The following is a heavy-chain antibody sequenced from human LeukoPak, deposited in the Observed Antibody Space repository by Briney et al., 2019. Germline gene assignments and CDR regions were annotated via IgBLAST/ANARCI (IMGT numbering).Heavy chain of an antibody. CDR3: ARDRGDYGDY. CDR1: GFTFSSYA. V-gene: IGHV3-30-3*01. J-gene: IGHJ4*02. D-gene: IGHD4-17*01. CDR2: ISYDGSNK. Sequence: GGSLGLSCAASGFTFSSYAMHWVRQAPGKGLEWVAVISYDGSNKYYADSVKGRFTISRDNSKNTLYLQMNSLRAEDTAVYYCARDRGDYGDYWGQGTLVSVSS.